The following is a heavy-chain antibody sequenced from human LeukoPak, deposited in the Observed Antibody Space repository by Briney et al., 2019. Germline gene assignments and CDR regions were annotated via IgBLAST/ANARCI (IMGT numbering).Heavy chain of an antibody. D-gene: IGHD6-13*01. Sequence: GGSLRLSCAASGFTFSSSAMSWVRQAPGKGLEWVSAISGSGGSTYYADSVKGRFTISRDNSKNTLYLQMNSLRAEDTAVYYCAKGGNIAAAGIFYYFDYWGQGTLVTVSS. CDR3: AKGGNIAAAGIFYYFDY. V-gene: IGHV3-23*01. J-gene: IGHJ4*02. CDR2: ISGSGGST. CDR1: GFTFSSSA.